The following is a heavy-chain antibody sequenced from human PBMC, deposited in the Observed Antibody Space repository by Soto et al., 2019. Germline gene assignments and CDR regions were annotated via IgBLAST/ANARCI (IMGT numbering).Heavy chain of an antibody. CDR2: IYLADSRT. CDR3: ATPGAINMLRGDPGFDY. J-gene: IGHJ4*02. V-gene: IGHV5-51*01. D-gene: IGHD3-10*01. Sequence: GESLKISCRGSGYNFSNNWIGWVRQMPGKGLEWMAMIYLADSRTKYSPSFQGQVTISADKSISTAYLQWSTLKASDTAMYYCATPGAINMLRGDPGFDYSGQGPLVTVYS. CDR1: GYNFSNNW.